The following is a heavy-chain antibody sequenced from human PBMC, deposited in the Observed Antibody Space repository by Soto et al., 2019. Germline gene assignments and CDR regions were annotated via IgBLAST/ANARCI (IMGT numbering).Heavy chain of an antibody. Sequence: QITLKESGPTLVKPTQTLTQTSTFSGFSLSSTRMAVGWIHQPPGKALEWLALIYWDDDKRYSPFLKSRLTITNDTSKNQVVLTMSNMDPVDTARYYCAHIVVAGLGYYFDYWGQGTLVTVSS. CDR2: IYWDDDK. V-gene: IGHV2-5*02. J-gene: IGHJ4*02. D-gene: IGHD6-19*01. CDR3: AHIVVAGLGYYFDY. CDR1: GFSLSSTRMA.